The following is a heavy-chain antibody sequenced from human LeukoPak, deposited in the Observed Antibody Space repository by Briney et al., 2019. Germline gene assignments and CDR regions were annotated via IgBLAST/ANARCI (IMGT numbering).Heavy chain of an antibody. D-gene: IGHD2-2*01. CDR1: GFTFSTYW. CDR2: INNDGGST. Sequence: GGSLRLSCAASGFTFSTYWMQWVRQVPGKGLVWVARINNDGGSTSYADSVKGRFTIARDNTKDTLYLQMNSLRAEDTALYYCAREPSIKLVFPPAIEDYWGQGTLVTVSS. J-gene: IGHJ4*02. CDR3: AREPSIKLVFPPAIEDY. V-gene: IGHV3-74*01.